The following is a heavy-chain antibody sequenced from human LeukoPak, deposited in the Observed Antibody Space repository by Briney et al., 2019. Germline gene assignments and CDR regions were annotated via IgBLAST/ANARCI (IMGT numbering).Heavy chain of an antibody. CDR1: GFTFSSYS. J-gene: IGHJ3*02. D-gene: IGHD2-2*01. CDR2: VSTGSNYI. Sequence: PGGSLRLSCTASGFTFSSYSLNWVRQAPGKGLEWVSSVSTGSNYIYYADSVKGRFTVSRDNDKNSLYLQMNSLRVEDTAVYYCAKTIVVVPAAIHDTSAFDIWGQGTMVTVSS. V-gene: IGHV3-21*01. CDR3: AKTIVVVPAAIHDTSAFDI.